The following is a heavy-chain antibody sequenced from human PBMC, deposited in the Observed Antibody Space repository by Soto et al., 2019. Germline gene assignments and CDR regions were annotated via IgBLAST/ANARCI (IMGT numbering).Heavy chain of an antibody. Sequence: EVQPVESGGGLIQPGGSLRLSCAASGFSVSSKYMSWVRQAPGKGLEWDSVIYSGGSSYYADSVMAPFTSSRDNSKTTLYLQMNSLRAKDTAVYYCARDREAGDCYTFDYWGHGTLVTVSS. CDR1: GFSVSSKY. CDR2: IYSGGSS. D-gene: IGHD2-21*02. J-gene: IGHJ4*01. V-gene: IGHV3-53*01. CDR3: ARDREAGDCYTFDY.